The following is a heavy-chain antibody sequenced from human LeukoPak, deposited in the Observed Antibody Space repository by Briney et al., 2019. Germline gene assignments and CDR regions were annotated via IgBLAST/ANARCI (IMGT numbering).Heavy chain of an antibody. Sequence: SETLSLTCSVSGGSISSYYWSWLRQPPGKGLEWIGYVYYSGSTNCNPSLKSRVTISVDTSKNQFSLKMSSVTAADTAVYYCARGPYCSGGSCYKGSDYWGQGTLVTVSS. V-gene: IGHV4-59*12. CDR2: VYYSGST. D-gene: IGHD2-15*01. CDR3: ARGPYCSGGSCYKGSDY. CDR1: GGSISSYY. J-gene: IGHJ4*02.